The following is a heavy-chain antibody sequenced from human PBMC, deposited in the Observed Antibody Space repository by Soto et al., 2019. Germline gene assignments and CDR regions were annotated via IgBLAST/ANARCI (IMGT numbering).Heavy chain of an antibody. CDR3: ARASYCSSTSCYRPWDWCDH. D-gene: IGHD2-2*01. V-gene: IGHV1-46*01. CDR1: GYTFTSYY. Sequence: ASVKVSCKASGYTFTSYYMHWVRQAPGQGLEWMGIINPSGGSTSYAQKFQGRVTMTRDTSTSTVYMELSSLRSEDTAVYYCARASYCSSTSCYRPWDWCDHWGQGTLVRVSS. J-gene: IGHJ5*02. CDR2: INPSGGST.